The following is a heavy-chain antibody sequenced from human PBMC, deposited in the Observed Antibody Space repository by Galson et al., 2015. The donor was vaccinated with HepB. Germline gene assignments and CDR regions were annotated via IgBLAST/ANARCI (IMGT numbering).Heavy chain of an antibody. CDR2: ISSDGGST. V-gene: IGHV3-64D*06. CDR1: GFTFSSYA. CDR3: VKDRVGSSWYGNWFDP. Sequence: SLRLSCAASGFTFSSYAMHWVRQAPGKGLEYVSAISSDGGSTYYADSVKGRFTISRDNSKNILYLQMSSLRADDTAVYYCVKDRVGSSWYGNWFDPWGQGTLVTVSS. D-gene: IGHD6-13*01. J-gene: IGHJ5*02.